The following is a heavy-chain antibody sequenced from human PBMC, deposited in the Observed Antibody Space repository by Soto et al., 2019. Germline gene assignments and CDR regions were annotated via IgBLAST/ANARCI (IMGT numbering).Heavy chain of an antibody. CDR2: ISAYNGNT. V-gene: IGHV1-18*01. CDR1: GYTFTSSG. CDR3: ARDSYCSGGSCYRGYFDY. D-gene: IGHD2-15*01. J-gene: IGHJ4*02. Sequence: QVKLVQSGAEVKKPGASVKVSCKASGYTFTSSGISWVRQAPGQGLEWMGWISAYNGNTNYAQKLQGRVTMTTDTSTSTVYMELRSLRSDDTAVYYCARDSYCSGGSCYRGYFDYWGQGTLVTVSS.